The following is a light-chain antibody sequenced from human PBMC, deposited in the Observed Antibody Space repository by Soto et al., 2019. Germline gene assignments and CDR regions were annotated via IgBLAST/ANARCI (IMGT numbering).Light chain of an antibody. Sequence: QSVLTQPPSASGTPGQRVTISCSGSSSNIGRNTVNWYQQLPGTAPKLLIHSNNQRPSGVPDRFSGSKSGTSASLAISGLQSEDVAHYYCAAWDDSLNGHVVFGGGTQLTVL. CDR3: AAWDDSLNGHVV. CDR1: SSNIGRNT. J-gene: IGLJ2*01. CDR2: SNN. V-gene: IGLV1-44*01.